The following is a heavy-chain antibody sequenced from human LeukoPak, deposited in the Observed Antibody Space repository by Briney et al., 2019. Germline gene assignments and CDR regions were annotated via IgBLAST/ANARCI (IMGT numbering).Heavy chain of an antibody. CDR2: INPNSGDT. CDR3: ATQRGSYLWGTDLDY. D-gene: IGHD3-16*01. CDR1: GYTFTGYY. J-gene: IGHJ4*02. V-gene: IGHV1-2*02. Sequence: GASVKVSCKASGYTFTGYYMHWVRQAPGQGLEWMGWINPNSGDTKFAREFQGRVTMTRDTSISTAYMGLSRLRSDDTAVYYCATQRGSYLWGTDLDYWGQGTLVTVSS.